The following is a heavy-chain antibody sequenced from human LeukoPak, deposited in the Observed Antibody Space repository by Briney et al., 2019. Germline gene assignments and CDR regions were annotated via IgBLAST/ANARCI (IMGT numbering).Heavy chain of an antibody. J-gene: IGHJ1*01. CDR2: ISYDGSNK. CDR1: GFTVSSNY. D-gene: IGHD6-19*01. Sequence: GGSLRLSCAASGFTVSSNYMSWVRQAPGKGLEWVAVISYDGSNKYYADSVKGRFTISRDNSKNTLYLQMNSLRAEDTAVYYCAKDLGSSGWYGNFQHWGQGTLVTVSS. V-gene: IGHV3-30*18. CDR3: AKDLGSSGWYGNFQH.